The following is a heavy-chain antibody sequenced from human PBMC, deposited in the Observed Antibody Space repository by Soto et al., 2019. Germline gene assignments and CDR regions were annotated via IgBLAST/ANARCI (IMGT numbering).Heavy chain of an antibody. CDR1: GFTFSSYW. J-gene: IGHJ4*02. D-gene: IGHD2-15*01. CDR2: INSDGSST. V-gene: IGHV3-74*01. CDR3: VRTSLVVAAATREDY. Sequence: EVQLVESGGGLVQPGGSLRLSCAAYGFTFSSYWMHWVRQAPGKGLVWVSRINSDGSSTSYADSVKGRFTISRDNAKNTRYLQMNSLRAEDTAVYYCVRTSLVVAAATREDYWGQGTLVTVSS.